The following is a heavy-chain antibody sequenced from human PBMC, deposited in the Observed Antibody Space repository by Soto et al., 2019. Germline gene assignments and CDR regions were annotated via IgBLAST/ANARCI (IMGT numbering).Heavy chain of an antibody. CDR3: AGTTRRDIVVVPAAVHDTVDY. CDR2: MYYSGST. J-gene: IGHJ4*02. D-gene: IGHD2-2*01. Sequence: SETLSLTCTVSGGSISSSSYYWGWIREPPGKGLEWIGSMYYSGSTYYNPSLKSRVTISVDTSKNQFALKLSSVTAADTAVYYCAGTTRRDIVVVPAAVHDTVDYCGQGTLGTVS. V-gene: IGHV4-39*01. CDR1: GGSISSSSYY.